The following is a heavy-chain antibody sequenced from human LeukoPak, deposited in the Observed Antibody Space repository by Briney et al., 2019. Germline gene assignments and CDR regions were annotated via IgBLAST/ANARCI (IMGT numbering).Heavy chain of an antibody. Sequence: SETLSLTCTVSGGSISTSSYYWGWIRQPPGKGLECIGNIYYSGSTYYNPSLKSRVTISVDTSKNQFSLKLSSVTAADTAVYYCARHRRIVVVPAAPKYGSGSQFDYWGQGTLVTVSS. CDR3: ARHRRIVVVPAAPKYGSGSQFDY. CDR1: GGSISTSSYY. D-gene: IGHD2-2*01. V-gene: IGHV4-39*01. CDR2: IYYSGST. J-gene: IGHJ4*02.